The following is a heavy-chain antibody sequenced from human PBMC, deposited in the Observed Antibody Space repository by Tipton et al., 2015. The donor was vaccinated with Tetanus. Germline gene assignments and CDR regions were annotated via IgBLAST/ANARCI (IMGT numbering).Heavy chain of an antibody. D-gene: IGHD6-19*01. Sequence: SLRLSCEVSGFSFSNYRMNWVRQAPGKGLEWVSSISSTSTYIDYGGAVKGRFTISRDNTQNSVYLQMDSLRVEDTAVYYCASGSSLDYWGQGALVIVSS. CDR1: GFSFSNYR. CDR3: ASGSSLDY. V-gene: IGHV3-21*06. J-gene: IGHJ4*02. CDR2: ISSTSTYI.